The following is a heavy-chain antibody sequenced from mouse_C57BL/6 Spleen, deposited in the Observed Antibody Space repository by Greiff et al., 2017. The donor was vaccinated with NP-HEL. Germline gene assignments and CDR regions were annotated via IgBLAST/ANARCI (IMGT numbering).Heavy chain of an antibody. J-gene: IGHJ4*01. D-gene: IGHD1-1*01. CDR3: TRGGSSFYAMDY. V-gene: IGHV1-15*01. CDR2: IDPETGGT. Sequence: QVQLQQSGAELVRPGASVTLSCKASGYTFTDYEMHWVKQTPVHGLEWIGAIDPETGGTAYNQKFKGKAILTADKSSSTAYMELRSLTSEDSAVYYCTRGGSSFYAMDYWGQGTSVTVSS. CDR1: GYTFTDYE.